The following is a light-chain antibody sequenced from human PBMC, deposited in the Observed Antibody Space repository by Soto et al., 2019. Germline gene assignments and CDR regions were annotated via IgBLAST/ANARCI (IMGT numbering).Light chain of an antibody. Sequence: DVVMTQSPLSLPVTLGQPASISCRSSQSLVYSDGNTYLNWFQQRPGQSPRRLIYRVSNRDSGVPDRFSVSGSGTDFTLKISRVEAEDVGLYYCMQSTHWPRTFGQGTKVEI. CDR2: RVS. CDR3: MQSTHWPRT. J-gene: IGKJ1*01. V-gene: IGKV2-30*01. CDR1: QSLVYSDGNTY.